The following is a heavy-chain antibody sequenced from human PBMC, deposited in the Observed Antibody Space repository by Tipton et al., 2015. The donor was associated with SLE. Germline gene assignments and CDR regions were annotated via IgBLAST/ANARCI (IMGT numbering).Heavy chain of an antibody. J-gene: IGHJ4*02. D-gene: IGHD4-23*01. CDR3: ARHIYGGHPFFDY. CDR1: GGSISSSSYY. CDR2: IYYSGST. Sequence: LRLSCTVSGGSISSSSYYWGWIRQPPGKGLEWIGSIYYSGSTYYNPSLKSRVTISVDTSKNQSSLKLSSVNAADTAVYYCARHIYGGHPFFDYWGQGTLVTVSS. V-gene: IGHV4-39*01.